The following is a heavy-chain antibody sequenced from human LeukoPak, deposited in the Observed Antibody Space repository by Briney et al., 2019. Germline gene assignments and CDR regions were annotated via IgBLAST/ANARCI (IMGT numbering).Heavy chain of an antibody. Sequence: GGSLRLSCAASGFSVSTNYMSWVRQAPGKGLEWVSVIYSSGSTDYADSVKGRFTISRDTSENTVYPQMNSLRADDTAVYYCARRQDDSSLGYWGQGTLVTVSS. CDR1: GFSVSTNY. CDR2: IYSSGST. CDR3: ARRQDDSSLGY. V-gene: IGHV3-53*01. J-gene: IGHJ4*02. D-gene: IGHD3-9*01.